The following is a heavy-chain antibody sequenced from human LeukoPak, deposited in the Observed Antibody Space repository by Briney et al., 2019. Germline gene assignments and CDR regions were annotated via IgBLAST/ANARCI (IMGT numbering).Heavy chain of an antibody. CDR2: ISGSGGST. J-gene: IGHJ4*02. Sequence: GGSLRLSCAASGFTFSSYAMSWVRQAPGKGREWVSAISGSGGSTYYADSVKGRFTISRDNSKNTLYLQMNSLRAEDTAVYYCAKPQGNYYYDSSGYYQSTPFDYWGQGTLVTVSS. D-gene: IGHD3-22*01. CDR1: GFTFSSYA. CDR3: AKPQGNYYYDSSGYYQSTPFDY. V-gene: IGHV3-23*01.